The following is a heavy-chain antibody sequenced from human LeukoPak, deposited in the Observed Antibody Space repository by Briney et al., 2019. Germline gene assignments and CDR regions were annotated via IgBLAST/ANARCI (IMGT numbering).Heavy chain of an antibody. V-gene: IGHV3-48*03. J-gene: IGHJ4*02. CDR3: ARAPPHYYDSSGYYN. D-gene: IGHD3-22*01. CDR2: ISSSGSTI. CDR1: GFTFSSYE. Sequence: GGSLRLSCAVSGFTFSSYEMNWVRQAPGKGLEWVSYISSSGSTIYYADSVKGRFTISRDNAKNSLYLQMNCLRAEDTAVYYCARAPPHYYDSSGYYNWGQGTLVTVSS.